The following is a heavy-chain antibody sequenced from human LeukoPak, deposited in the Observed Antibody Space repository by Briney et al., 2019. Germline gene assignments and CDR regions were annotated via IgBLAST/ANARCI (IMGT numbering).Heavy chain of an antibody. CDR3: ARDYTGLHYYDSSGYYGDY. Sequence: ASVKVSCKASGYTFTGYYMHWVRQAPGQRLEWMGRINPNSGGTNYAQKFQGRVTMTRDTSISTAYMELSRLRSDDTAVYYCARDYTGLHYYDSSGYYGDYWGQGTLVTVSS. CDR1: GYTFTGYY. J-gene: IGHJ4*02. CDR2: INPNSGGT. V-gene: IGHV1-2*06. D-gene: IGHD3-22*01.